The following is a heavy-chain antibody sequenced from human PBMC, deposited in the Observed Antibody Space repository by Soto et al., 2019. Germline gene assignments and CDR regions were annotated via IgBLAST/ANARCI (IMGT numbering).Heavy chain of an antibody. CDR1: GYNFAGYW. D-gene: IGHD3-3*01. CDR2: IYPSDSDT. V-gene: IGHV5-51*01. Sequence: GESLKISCNGSGYNFAGYWIAWVRQMPGKGLGLMGIIYPSDSDTRYRPSFQGQVTISADKSISSAYLQWSSLRASDTAMYYCARGGVSTRTFDYWGQGTPVTVSS. J-gene: IGHJ4*02. CDR3: ARGGVSTRTFDY.